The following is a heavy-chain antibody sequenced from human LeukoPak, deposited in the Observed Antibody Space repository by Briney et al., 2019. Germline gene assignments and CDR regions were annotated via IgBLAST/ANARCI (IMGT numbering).Heavy chain of an antibody. V-gene: IGHV1-18*01. CDR3: ATEVCEDRYCSSTCCYTYYYGMDV. CDR2: ISAYNGNT. D-gene: IGHD2-2*02. Sequence: ASVKVSCKASGYTFTSYGISWVRQAPGQGLEWMGWISAYNGNTNYAQKLQGRVTMTTDTSTSTAYMELRSLRSDDTAVYYCATEVCEDRYCSSTCCYTYYYGMDVWGQGTTVTVSS. CDR1: GYTFTSYG. J-gene: IGHJ6*02.